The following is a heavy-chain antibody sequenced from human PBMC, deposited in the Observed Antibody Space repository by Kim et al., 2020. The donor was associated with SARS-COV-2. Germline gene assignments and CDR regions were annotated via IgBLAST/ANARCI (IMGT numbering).Heavy chain of an antibody. D-gene: IGHD4-17*01. Sequence: ASVKVSCKACGYMFTSYGFSWVRQAPGQGLEWLGWISARDGNTKYGQKVQGRVIMTTDTSTKTAYMELWSLRSDDTAMYYCARGAYGDVSFDYWGQGTLVTVSS. J-gene: IGHJ4*02. CDR3: ARGAYGDVSFDY. CDR2: ISARDGNT. V-gene: IGHV1-18*04. CDR1: GYMFTSYG.